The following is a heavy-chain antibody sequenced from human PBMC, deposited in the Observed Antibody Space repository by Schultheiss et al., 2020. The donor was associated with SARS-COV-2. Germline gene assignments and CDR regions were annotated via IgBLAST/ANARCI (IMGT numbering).Heavy chain of an antibody. V-gene: IGHV4-38-2*02. CDR3: ARDYYYDSSGYPADL. Sequence: SETLSLTCAVSGYSISSGYYWGWIRQPPGKGLEWIGSIYHSGSTYYNPSLKSRVTISVDTSKNQFSLKLSSVTAADTAVYYCARDYYYDSSGYPADLWGRGTLVTVSS. CDR2: IYHSGST. CDR1: GYSISSGYY. D-gene: IGHD3-22*01. J-gene: IGHJ2*01.